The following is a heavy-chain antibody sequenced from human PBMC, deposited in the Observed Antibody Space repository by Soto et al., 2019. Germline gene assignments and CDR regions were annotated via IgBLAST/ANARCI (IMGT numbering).Heavy chain of an antibody. CDR2: IWPDGNIE. D-gene: IGHD1-26*01. CDR3: ARAGIVATTQLGWFDP. Sequence: QVQLVESGGGVVQPGRSLRLSCSASGFKFSNYGFHWVRQAPGKGLEWVAAIWPDGNIEHYLDAVKGRFTISRDNSNNTLSLQINSLSPDDTAIYYCARAGIVATTQLGWFDPWGQGTLVIVSS. V-gene: IGHV3-33*01. CDR1: GFKFSNYG. J-gene: IGHJ5*02.